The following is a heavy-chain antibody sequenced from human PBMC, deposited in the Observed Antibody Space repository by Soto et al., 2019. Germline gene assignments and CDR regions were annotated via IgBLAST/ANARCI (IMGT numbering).Heavy chain of an antibody. J-gene: IGHJ3*02. CDR2: INPNSGDT. Sequence: QVQLVQSGAEVKKPGASVKVSCKASGYTFTAYYMHWVRQAPGQGLEWMAWINPNSGDTNFAQKFQGGVTVTRDMSIGTDCMEVSRLRSDGTAVYYCARERRVAVDERSQSDDDAFDIWGQGTMVTVSS. D-gene: IGHD6-19*01. V-gene: IGHV1-2*02. CDR3: ARERRVAVDERSQSDDDAFDI. CDR1: GYTFTAYY.